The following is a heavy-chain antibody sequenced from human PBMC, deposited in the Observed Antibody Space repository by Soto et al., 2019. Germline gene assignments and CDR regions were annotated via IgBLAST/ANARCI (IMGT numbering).Heavy chain of an antibody. D-gene: IGHD2-15*01. J-gene: IGHJ6*02. CDR3: ARDSLRPYYYGMDV. Sequence: SETLSLTCAVSGGSISSGGYYWRWIRQHPGKGLEWIGYIYYSGSTYYNPSLKSRVTISVDTSKNQFSLKLSSVTAADTAVYYCARDSLRPYYYGMDVWGQGTTVTVSS. CDR1: GGSISSGGYY. V-gene: IGHV4-31*11. CDR2: IYYSGST.